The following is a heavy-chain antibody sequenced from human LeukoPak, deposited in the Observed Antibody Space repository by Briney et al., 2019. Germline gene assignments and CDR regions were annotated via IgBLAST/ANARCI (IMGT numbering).Heavy chain of an antibody. CDR1: GGSVSGTNYY. CDR3: ARETPYGSGSYPFDY. J-gene: IGHJ4*02. CDR2: IYYSGST. D-gene: IGHD3-10*01. V-gene: IGHV4-39*07. Sequence: PSETLSLTCSVSGGSVSGTNYYWAWIRQPPEKGLEWIGTIYYSGSTYYNVSLKSRVTISVDASKKHFSLRLSSVTAADTAVYYCARETPYGSGSYPFDYWGQGILVTVSS.